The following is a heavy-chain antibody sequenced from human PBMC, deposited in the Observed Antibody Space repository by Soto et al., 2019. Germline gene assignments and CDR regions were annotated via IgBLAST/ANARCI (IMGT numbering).Heavy chain of an antibody. V-gene: IGHV4-39*01. D-gene: IGHD2-2*01. CDR2: IYYSGNT. CDR1: GASISSSNYY. CDR3: ARIVVIPAAPDYYNYYGVDV. Sequence: PSETLSLTCTVSGASISSSNYYWGWIRQPPGKGLEWIGNIYYSGNTYYNPSLKSRVTMSVDTSKNQFSLKISSVTAADTSVYYCARIVVIPAAPDYYNYYGVDVWGQGTTVTVSS. J-gene: IGHJ6*02.